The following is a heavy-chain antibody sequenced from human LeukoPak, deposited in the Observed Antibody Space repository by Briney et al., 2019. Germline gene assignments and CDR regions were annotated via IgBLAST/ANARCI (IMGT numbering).Heavy chain of an antibody. V-gene: IGHV3-48*04. CDR3: ARSAGYSDY. J-gene: IGHJ4*02. CDR1: GFTFSSYG. Sequence: GGSLRLSCAACGFTFSSYGMHWVRQAPGKGLEWVSYISSSGSTIYYADSVKGRFTISRDNAKNSLYLQMNSLRAEDTAVYYCARSAGYSDYWGQGTLVTVSS. CDR2: ISSSGSTI. D-gene: IGHD5-18*01.